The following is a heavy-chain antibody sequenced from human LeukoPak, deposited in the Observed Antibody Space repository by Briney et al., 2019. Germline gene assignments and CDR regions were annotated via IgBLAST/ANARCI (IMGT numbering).Heavy chain of an antibody. CDR2: IIPIFGIA. CDR3: AREDFEYSSSYGIFDY. V-gene: IGHV1-69*04. D-gene: IGHD6-6*01. J-gene: IGHJ4*02. Sequence: SVKVSCKASGGTFSSYAISWVRQAPGQGLEWMGRIIPIFGIANYAQKFQGRVTITADKSTSTAYMELSSLRSEDTAVYYCAREDFEYSSSYGIFDYWGQGTLVTVSS. CDR1: GGTFSSYA.